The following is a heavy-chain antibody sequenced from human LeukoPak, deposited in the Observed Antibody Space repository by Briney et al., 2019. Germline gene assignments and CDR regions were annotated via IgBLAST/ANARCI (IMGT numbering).Heavy chain of an antibody. CDR3: ARGSQARYYDFWSGYYMVGYYFDY. D-gene: IGHD3-3*01. V-gene: IGHV4-39*07. CDR2: TYYSGST. CDR1: GGSISSSSYY. J-gene: IGHJ4*02. Sequence: SETLSLTCTVSGGSISSSSYYWGWIRQPPGKGLEWIGSTYYSGSTYYNPSLKSRVTISVDTSKNQFSLKLSSVTAADTAVYYCARGSQARYYDFWSGYYMVGYYFDYWGQGTLVTVSS.